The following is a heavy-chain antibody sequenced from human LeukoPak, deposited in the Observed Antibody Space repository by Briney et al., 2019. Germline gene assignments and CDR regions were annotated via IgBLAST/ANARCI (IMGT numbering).Heavy chain of an antibody. J-gene: IGHJ5*02. CDR2: IYYSGST. V-gene: IGHV4-59*01. CDR3: ARLLGYCSSTSCSPDNWFDP. Sequence: SETLSLTCTVSGGSISSYDWSWIRQPPGKGLEWIGYIYYSGSTNYNPSLKSLVIISVDTSKNQFSLKLSSVTAADTAVYYCARLLGYCSSTSCSPDNWFDPWGQGTLVTVSS. CDR1: GGSISSYD. D-gene: IGHD2-2*01.